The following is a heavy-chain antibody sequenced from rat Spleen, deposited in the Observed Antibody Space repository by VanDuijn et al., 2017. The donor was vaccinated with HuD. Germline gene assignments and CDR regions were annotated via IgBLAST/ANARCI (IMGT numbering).Heavy chain of an antibody. CDR1: GFTFSDYY. D-gene: IGHD1-6*01. V-gene: IGHV5-22*01. CDR3: AGQYYGYTD. J-gene: IGHJ3*01. Sequence: EVHLVESGGGLVQPGRSLKLSCTASGFTFSDYYMAWVRQAPTKGLEWVATISYDGSRTYYGDSVKGRFTISRDNAKSTLYLQMDSLRSEDTASYFCAGQYYGYTDWGQGTLVTVSS. CDR2: ISYDGSRT.